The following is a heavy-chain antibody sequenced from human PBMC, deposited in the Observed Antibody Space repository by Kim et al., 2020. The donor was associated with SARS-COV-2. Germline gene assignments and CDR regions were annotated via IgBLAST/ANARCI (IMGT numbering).Heavy chain of an antibody. J-gene: IGHJ5*02. CDR3: RPTTGTPGSWSDP. Sequence: YYAASVKGRFTISRDNAKNLVFLQMNSLRAEDTAVYFCRPTTGTPGSWSDPWGQGTQVTVSS. V-gene: IGHV3-11*01. D-gene: IGHD1-1*01.